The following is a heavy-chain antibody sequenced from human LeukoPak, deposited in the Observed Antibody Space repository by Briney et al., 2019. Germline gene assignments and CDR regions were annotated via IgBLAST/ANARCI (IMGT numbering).Heavy chain of an antibody. D-gene: IGHD3-10*01. CDR1: GYTFTSYG. CDR2: ISAYNGNT. J-gene: IGHJ5*02. CDR3: ARFVGFGDLVNWFDP. Sequence: GASVKVSCKASGYTFTSYGISWVRQAPGQGLEWMGWISAYNGNTNYAQKLQGRVTMTTDTSTSTAYMELRSLRSDDTAVYYCARFVGFGDLVNWFDPWGQGTLVTVSS. V-gene: IGHV1-18*01.